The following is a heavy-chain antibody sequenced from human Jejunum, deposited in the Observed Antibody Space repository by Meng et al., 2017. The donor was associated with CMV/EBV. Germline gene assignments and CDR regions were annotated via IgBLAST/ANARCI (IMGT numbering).Heavy chain of an antibody. V-gene: IGHV2-5*01. CDR3: VHKGLNWSRDYREYDFHY. CDR2: IYWNDDK. Sequence: SLTTSGVGVAWIRQPPGKTLEWLALIYWNDDKQYSPSLQSRLTITKDTSKNQVVLTMTDMDPEDAATYYCVHKGLNWSRDYREYDFHYWGQGTLVTVSS. D-gene: IGHD3-3*01. J-gene: IGHJ4*02. CDR1: SLTTSGVG.